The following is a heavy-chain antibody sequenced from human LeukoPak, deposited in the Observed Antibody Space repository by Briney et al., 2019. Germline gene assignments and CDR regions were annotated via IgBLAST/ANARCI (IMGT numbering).Heavy chain of an antibody. CDR3: AKDVYYDILTGYQAGLFDP. V-gene: IGHV4-34*01. CDR2: INHSGST. Sequence: PSETLSLTCAVYGGSFSGYYWSWIRQPPGKGLEWIGEINHSGSTNYNPSLKSRVTISVDTSKNQFSLKLSSVTAADTAVYYCAKDVYYDILTGYQAGLFDPWGQGTLVAVSS. CDR1: GGSFSGYY. D-gene: IGHD3-9*01. J-gene: IGHJ5*02.